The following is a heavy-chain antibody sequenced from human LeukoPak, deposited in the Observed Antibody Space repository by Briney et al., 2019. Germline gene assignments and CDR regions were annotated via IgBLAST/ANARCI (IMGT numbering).Heavy chain of an antibody. J-gene: IGHJ4*02. CDR3: ARSHSGSYLFDY. D-gene: IGHD1-26*01. CDR1: GGTFSSYA. V-gene: IGHV1-69*04. CDR2: IIPILGIA. Sequence: SVKVSCKASGGTFSSYAISWVRQAPGQGLEWMGRIIPILGIANYAQKFQGRVTITADKSTSTAYMELSSLRSEDTAVYYCARSHSGSYLFDYWGQGTLVTVSS.